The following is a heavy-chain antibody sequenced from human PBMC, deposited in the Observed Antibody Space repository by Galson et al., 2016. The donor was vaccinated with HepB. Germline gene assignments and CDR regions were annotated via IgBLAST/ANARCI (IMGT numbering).Heavy chain of an antibody. D-gene: IGHD1-26*01. Sequence: SLRLSCAASGFSFTSYGMHWVRQAPGKGLEWVAVISYDRRNKYYGDSVKGRFTISRDNSKNTLFLQMNSLRPEDTAVYYCAKGVGVDSDSWGQGTLVIVSS. J-gene: IGHJ4*02. CDR2: ISYDRRNK. CDR3: AKGVGVDSDS. V-gene: IGHV3-30*18. CDR1: GFSFTSYG.